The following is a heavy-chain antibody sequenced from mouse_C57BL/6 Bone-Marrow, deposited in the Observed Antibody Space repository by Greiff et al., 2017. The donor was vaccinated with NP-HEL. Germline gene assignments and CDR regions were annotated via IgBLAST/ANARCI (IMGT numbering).Heavy chain of an antibody. CDR1: GYTFTSYW. CDR2: IYPSDSAT. J-gene: IGHJ2*01. V-gene: IGHV1-61*01. D-gene: IGHD1-1*01. Sequence: QVQLQQPGAELVRPGSSVKLSCKASGYTFTSYWMDWVKQRPGQGLEWIGNIYPSDSATHYTQKFKDKATLTVDKSSSTAYMQLSSLTSEDSAVYYCARRFTTVVTLDYWGQGTTLTVSS. CDR3: ARRFTTVVTLDY.